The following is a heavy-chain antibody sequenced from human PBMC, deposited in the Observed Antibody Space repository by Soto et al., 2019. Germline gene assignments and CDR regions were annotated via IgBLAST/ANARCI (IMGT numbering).Heavy chain of an antibody. CDR1: GYAFTSYY. D-gene: IGHD5-12*01. V-gene: IGHV1-46*03. Sequence: GASVKVSCKASGYAFTSYYMHWVRQAPGQGLEWMGIINPSGGSTSYAQKFQGRVTMTRDTSTSTVYMELSSLRSEDTAVYYCARDPRPVIVATWEYAFDIWGQGTMVTVSS. CDR2: INPSGGST. J-gene: IGHJ3*02. CDR3: ARDPRPVIVATWEYAFDI.